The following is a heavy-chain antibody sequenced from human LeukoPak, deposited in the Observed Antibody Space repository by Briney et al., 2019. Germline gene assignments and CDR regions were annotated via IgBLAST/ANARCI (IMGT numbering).Heavy chain of an antibody. V-gene: IGHV4-59*08. CDR3: ARPRGYCSGGNCYSDF. D-gene: IGHD2-15*01. Sequence: SHTLSLPCTVSGGSISSYYWSWVRQPPGKGLEGRGYIHFSGSTNYYPSLKSRVTISVDTSKNQCSLKPSSVTAADTALYYCARPRGYCSGGNCYSDFWGQGNLVTVSS. CDR2: IHFSGST. J-gene: IGHJ4*02. CDR1: GGSISSYY.